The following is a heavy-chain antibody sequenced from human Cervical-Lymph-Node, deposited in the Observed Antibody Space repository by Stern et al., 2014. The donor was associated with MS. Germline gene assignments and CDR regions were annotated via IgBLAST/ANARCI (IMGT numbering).Heavy chain of an antibody. CDR3: AAFAFSF. J-gene: IGHJ4*02. CDR1: GGTFKKYA. D-gene: IGHD2/OR15-2a*01. V-gene: IGHV1-69*06. Sequence: QVQLVQSGAEVKKPGSSVKVSCKASGGTFKKYAFSWVRQAPGQGLEWMGMVVPLYGTSNYTQDFQGRVTITADKSTSTAYMELTSLRSEDTAVYYCAAFAFSFWGQGTVVTVSS. CDR2: VVPLYGTS.